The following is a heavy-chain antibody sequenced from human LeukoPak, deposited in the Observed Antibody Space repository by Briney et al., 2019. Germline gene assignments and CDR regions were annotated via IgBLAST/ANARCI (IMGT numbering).Heavy chain of an antibody. V-gene: IGHV3-23*01. CDR2: ISGSGDST. CDR1: GFTFGSYA. J-gene: IGHJ4*02. CDR3: ARGSTVPMVYATDY. Sequence: GGSLRLSCAASGFTFGSYAMSWVRQAPGKGLEWVSGISGSGDSTYYADSVKGRFSISRDKSKNTLFLQMNSLRAEDTAVYYCARGSTVPMVYATDYWGQGTLVTVSS. D-gene: IGHD2-8*01.